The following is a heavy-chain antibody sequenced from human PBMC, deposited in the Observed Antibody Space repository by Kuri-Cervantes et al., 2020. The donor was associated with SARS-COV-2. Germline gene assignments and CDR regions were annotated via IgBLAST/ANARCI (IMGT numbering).Heavy chain of an antibody. V-gene: IGHV3-49*04. CDR2: IRSKAYGGTT. J-gene: IGHJ6*02. CDR1: GFTFGDYA. D-gene: IGHD3-10*01. Sequence: GGSLRLSCTASGFTFGDYAMSWVRQAPGKGLEWVGFIRSKAYGGTTEYAASVKGIFTISRDDSKSIAYLQMNSLKTEDTAVYYCTRDIYYALLGYYYGMDVWGQGTTVTVSS. CDR3: TRDIYYALLGYYYGMDV.